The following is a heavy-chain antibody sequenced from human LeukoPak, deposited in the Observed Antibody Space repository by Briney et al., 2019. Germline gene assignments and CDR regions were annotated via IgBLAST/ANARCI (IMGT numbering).Heavy chain of an antibody. V-gene: IGHV6-1*01. J-gene: IGHJ6*04. D-gene: IGHD6-19*01. CDR2: TYYRSKWYN. Sequence: SHTLSLTCAISGDSVSSNTAAWNWIRQSPSRGLEWLGRTYYRSKWYNDYAVSVKSRITINPDPSKNQFSLQLNSVTPEDAAVYYCARQYSSGWYYYYGLDVWGKGTTVTVSS. CDR3: ARQYSSGWYYYYGLDV. CDR1: GDSVSSNTAA.